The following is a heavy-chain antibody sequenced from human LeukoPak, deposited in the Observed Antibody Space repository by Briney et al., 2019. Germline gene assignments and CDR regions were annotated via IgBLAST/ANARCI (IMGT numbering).Heavy chain of an antibody. V-gene: IGHV3-43*01. J-gene: IGHJ6*02. D-gene: IGHD3-10*01. CDR3: AKDKGYYGSGDYGMDV. CDR1: GFTFDDYT. CDR2: ISWDGGST. Sequence: GGSLRLSCAASGFTFDDYTMHWVRQAPGKGLEWVSLISWDGGSTYYADSVKGRFTISRDNSKNSLYLQMNSLRTEDTALYYCAKDKGYYGSGDYGMDVWGQGTTVTVSS.